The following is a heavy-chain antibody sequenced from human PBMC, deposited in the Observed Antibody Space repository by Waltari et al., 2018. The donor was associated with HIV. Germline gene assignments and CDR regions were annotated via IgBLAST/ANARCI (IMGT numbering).Heavy chain of an antibody. CDR2: ISSSSSTI. D-gene: IGHD5-12*01. J-gene: IGHJ4*02. CDR3: ARASLRSRGLLFDY. CDR1: GFTFSSYS. V-gene: IGHV3-48*04. Sequence: SLRLSCAASGFTFSSYSMNWVRQAPGKGLEWVSYISSSSSTIYYADSVKGRFTISRDNAKNSLYLQMNSLRAEDTAVYYCARASLRSRGLLFDYWGQGTLVTVSS.